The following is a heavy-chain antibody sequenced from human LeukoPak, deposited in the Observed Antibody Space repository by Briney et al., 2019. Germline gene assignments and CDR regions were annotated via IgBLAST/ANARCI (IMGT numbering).Heavy chain of an antibody. CDR3: VRDNCTGTSCHHFDY. CDR2: IKEDGSEK. V-gene: IGHV3-7*01. J-gene: IGHJ4*02. D-gene: IGHD2-2*01. Sequence: AGSLRLSCAASAFIFTNYWMSWVRQAPGKGLEWVANIKEDGSEKYYVYSVKGRFTISRDNAKNSLYLQMNSLRAEDTAVYYCVRDNCTGTSCHHFDYWGQGTLVTVSS. CDR1: AFIFTNYW.